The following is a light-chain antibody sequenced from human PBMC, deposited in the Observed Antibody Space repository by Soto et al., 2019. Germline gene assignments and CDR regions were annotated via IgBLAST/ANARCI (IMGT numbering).Light chain of an antibody. CDR2: GAS. CDR3: QQYSDWPPWR. J-gene: IGKJ1*01. Sequence: EILMTQSPATLSVSPGERVTLSCRASQNVRVSQVAWYQQKPGEAPRLLIFGASIRATGIPARFSGGGSETELTLTISSLQSEDFAVYYCQQYSDWPPWRFGQWTKVEIK. CDR1: QNVRVSQ. V-gene: IGKV3-15*01.